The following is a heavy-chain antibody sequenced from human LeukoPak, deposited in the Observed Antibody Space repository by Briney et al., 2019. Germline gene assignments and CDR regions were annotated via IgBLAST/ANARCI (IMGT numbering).Heavy chain of an antibody. CDR1: GGSFSGYY. J-gene: IGHJ4*02. CDR3: ARGCSGGSCYSG. CDR2: IYHSGST. D-gene: IGHD2-15*01. V-gene: IGHV4-34*01. Sequence: PSETLSLTCAVYGGSFSGYYWSWIRQPPGKGLEWIGEIYHSGSTNYNPSLKSRVTISVDKSKNQFSLKLSSVTAADTAVYYCARGCSGGSCYSGWGQGTLVTVSS.